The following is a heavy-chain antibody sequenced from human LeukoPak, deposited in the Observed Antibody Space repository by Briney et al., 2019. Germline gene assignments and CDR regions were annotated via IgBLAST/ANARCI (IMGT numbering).Heavy chain of an antibody. CDR3: ARDRVANFFDY. D-gene: IGHD3-3*01. J-gene: IGHJ4*02. CDR1: GFTFSSYG. V-gene: IGHV3-33*01. CDR2: IWYDGSNK. Sequence: GGSLRLSCAASGFTFSSYGMHWVRQAPGKGLEWVADIWYDGSNKYYADSVKGRFTISRDNSKNTLYLQMNSLRAEDTAVYYCARDRVANFFDYWGQGTLVTVSS.